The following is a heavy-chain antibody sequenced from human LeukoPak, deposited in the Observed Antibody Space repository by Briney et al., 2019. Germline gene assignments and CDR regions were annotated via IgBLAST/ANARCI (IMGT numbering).Heavy chain of an antibody. CDR3: AKANGRGTTSGYFDY. J-gene: IGHJ4*02. V-gene: IGHV3-33*06. CDR2: IWYDGSNK. CDR1: GFTFSSYG. Sequence: GRSLKLSCAASGFTFSSYGMHWVRQAPGKGLEWVAVIWYDGSNKYYADSVKGRFTISRDNSKNTLYLQMNSLRAEDTAVYYCAKANGRGTTSGYFDYWGQGTLVTVSS. D-gene: IGHD1-7*01.